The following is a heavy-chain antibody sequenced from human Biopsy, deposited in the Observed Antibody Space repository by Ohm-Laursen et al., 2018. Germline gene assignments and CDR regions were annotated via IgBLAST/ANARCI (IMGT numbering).Heavy chain of an antibody. CDR1: GGSFNGYF. Sequence: GTLSLTCAVYGGSFNGYFWSWIRQPPGKGLEWIGDITQSGSTNYSPSLKSRVTISMDTAKKQFPLSLRSVTAADTAVYYCARVPLPGIGAAYQGRFLYGIDVWGQGTTVSVSS. CDR3: ARVPLPGIGAAYQGRFLYGIDV. D-gene: IGHD6-13*01. CDR2: ITQSGST. V-gene: IGHV4-34*01. J-gene: IGHJ6*02.